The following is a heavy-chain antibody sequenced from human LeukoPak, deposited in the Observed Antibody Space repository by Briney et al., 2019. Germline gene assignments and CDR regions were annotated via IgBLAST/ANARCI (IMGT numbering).Heavy chain of an antibody. V-gene: IGHV1-69*04. CDR1: GGTFSSYA. CDR2: IIPILGIA. D-gene: IGHD2-8*02. Sequence: SVKVSCKASGGTFSSYAISWVRQAPGQGLEWMGRIIPILGIANYAQKFQGRVTITADKSTSTAYMELSSLRSEDTAMYYCARVSGGLFDYWGQGTLVTVSS. CDR3: ARVSGGLFDY. J-gene: IGHJ4*02.